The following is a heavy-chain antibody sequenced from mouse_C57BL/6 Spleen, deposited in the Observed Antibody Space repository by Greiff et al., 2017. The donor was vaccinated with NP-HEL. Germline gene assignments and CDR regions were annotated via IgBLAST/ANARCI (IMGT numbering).Heavy chain of an antibody. D-gene: IGHD1-1*01. J-gene: IGHJ1*03. CDR3: ARHYYGSSYWYFDV. CDR2: IWSDGST. CDR1: GFSLTSYG. V-gene: IGHV2-6-1*01. Sequence: VQLQQSGPGLVAPSQSLSITCTVSGFSLTSYGVHWVRQPPGKGLEWLVVIWSDGSTTYNSALKSRLSISKDNSKCQVFLKMNSLQTDDTAMYYCARHYYGSSYWYFDVWGTGTTVTVSS.